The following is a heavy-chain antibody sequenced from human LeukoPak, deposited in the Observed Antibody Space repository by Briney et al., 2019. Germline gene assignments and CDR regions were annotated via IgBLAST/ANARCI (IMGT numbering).Heavy chain of an antibody. V-gene: IGHV4-4*07. Sequence: NPSETLSLTCTVSGGSIGHYYWTWIRQPAGKGLEWIGRIYTSGSTRCNPSLKSRVTMSVDTSQNQFSLKLSSVTAADTAMYDCAREDSTGWYGVDYWSQGTLVTVSS. CDR2: IYTSGST. J-gene: IGHJ4*02. CDR1: GGSIGHYY. CDR3: AREDSTGWYGVDY. D-gene: IGHD6-19*01.